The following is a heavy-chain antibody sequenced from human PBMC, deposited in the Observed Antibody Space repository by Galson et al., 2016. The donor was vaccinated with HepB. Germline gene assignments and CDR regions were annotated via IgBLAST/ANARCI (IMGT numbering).Heavy chain of an antibody. CDR1: GDSVSSDSAA. J-gene: IGHJ6*02. CDR3: ARDYVPAPTTVYYSYYGMDV. Sequence: CAISGDSVSSDSAAWNWIRQSPSRGLEWLGRTYYRSKRYHDYAVSVKSRITINPDTSKNQFSLQLNSVTPEDTAVYYCARDYVPAPTTVYYSYYGMDVWGQGTTVTVSS. D-gene: IGHD2-2*01. CDR2: TYYRSKRYH. V-gene: IGHV6-1*01.